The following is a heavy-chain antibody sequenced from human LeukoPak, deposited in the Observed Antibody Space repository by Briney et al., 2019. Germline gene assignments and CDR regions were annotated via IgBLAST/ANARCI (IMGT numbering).Heavy chain of an antibody. CDR3: AKDNAESYLFDY. CDR1: GFTFRNYA. J-gene: IGHJ4*02. V-gene: IGHV3-30*18. D-gene: IGHD1-26*01. CDR2: LSYDGSDK. Sequence: PGRSLRLSCAASGFTFRNYAMHWVRQAPGKGLEWVAVLSYDGSDKYYADSVKGRFTISRDNSQNTLYLHMNSLRAEDTAVYYCAKDNAESYLFDYWGQGTLVTVSS.